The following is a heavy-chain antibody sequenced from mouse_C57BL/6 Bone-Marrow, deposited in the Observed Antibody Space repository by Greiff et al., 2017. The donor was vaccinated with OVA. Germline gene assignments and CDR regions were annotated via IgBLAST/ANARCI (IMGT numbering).Heavy chain of an antibody. CDR2: INPGSGGT. D-gene: IGHD6-2*01. CDR3: ARWGGLDAMDY. V-gene: IGHV1-54*01. CDR1: GYAFTNYL. Sequence: VQLQQSGAELVWPGTSVKVSCKASGYAFTNYLIEWVKQRPGQGLEWIGVINPGSGGTNYNEKFKGKATLTADKSSSTAYMQLSSLTSEDSAVYFCARWGGLDAMDYWGQGTSVTVSS. J-gene: IGHJ4*01.